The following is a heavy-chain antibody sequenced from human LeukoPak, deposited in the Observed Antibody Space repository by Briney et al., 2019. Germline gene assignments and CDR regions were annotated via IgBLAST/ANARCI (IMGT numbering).Heavy chain of an antibody. CDR1: GFTFDDYT. Sequence: GGSLRLSCAASGFTFDDYTMHWVRQAPGKGLEWVSLITWDGGSTYYADSVKGRFTISRDNSKDSLYLQMNSLRTEDTALYYCAKGKNTGSYLSHVDYWGQGTLVTVSS. V-gene: IGHV3-43*01. J-gene: IGHJ4*02. D-gene: IGHD3-10*01. CDR3: AKGKNTGSYLSHVDY. CDR2: ITWDGGST.